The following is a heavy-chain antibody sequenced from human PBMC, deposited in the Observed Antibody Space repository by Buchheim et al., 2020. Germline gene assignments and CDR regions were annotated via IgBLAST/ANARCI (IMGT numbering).Heavy chain of an antibody. CDR1: GYTFTANY. Sequence: QVRLVQSGAGVKKPGASVKISCKASGYTFTANYLHWVRQAPGQGLEWMGRINPLSGDTKYAQRFQGRVTMTRDTSITTVYMEVSGPRSDDTAMYYCARDDYGGNPLFDSWGQGTL. CDR2: INPLSGDT. CDR3: ARDDYGGNPLFDS. D-gene: IGHD4-23*01. V-gene: IGHV1-2*06. J-gene: IGHJ4*02.